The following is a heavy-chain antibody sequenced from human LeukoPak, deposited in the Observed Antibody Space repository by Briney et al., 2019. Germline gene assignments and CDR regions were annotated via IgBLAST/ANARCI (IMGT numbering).Heavy chain of an antibody. D-gene: IGHD6-13*01. CDR2: ISSNGGST. CDR3: VKSGVAAIGSSWFDY. CDR1: GFTFSSYG. Sequence: PGTSLRLSCAASGFTFSSYGMHWVRQAPGKGLEYVSAISSNGGSTYYADSVKGRFTISRDNSKNTLYLQMSSLRAEDTAVYYCVKSGVAAIGSSWFDYWGQGTLVTVSS. V-gene: IGHV3-64D*06. J-gene: IGHJ4*02.